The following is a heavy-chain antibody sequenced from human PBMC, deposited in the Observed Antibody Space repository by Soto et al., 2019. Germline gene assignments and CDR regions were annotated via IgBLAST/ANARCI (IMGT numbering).Heavy chain of an antibody. J-gene: IGHJ4*02. D-gene: IGHD2-8*01. V-gene: IGHV1-46*01. CDR1: GYTFTDYY. Sequence: QVQLVQSGAEVKKPGASVKVSCKASGYTFTDYYIHWVRQAPGQGLEWMGMINPSGGSTDYAQKFLGRVTMTRDTSTGTVDMELSSLRSADTAVYYCARPPFPGCINAVCYPFDYWGQGTLVTVSS. CDR2: INPSGGST. CDR3: ARPPFPGCINAVCYPFDY.